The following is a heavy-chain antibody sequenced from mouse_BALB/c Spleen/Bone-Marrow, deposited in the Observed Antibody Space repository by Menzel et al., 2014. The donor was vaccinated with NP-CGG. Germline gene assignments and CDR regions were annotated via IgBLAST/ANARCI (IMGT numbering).Heavy chain of an antibody. D-gene: IGHD2-1*01. Sequence: QVQLQQSGAELVKPGASVKLSRKASGYTFTSHWMHWVKQRPGQGLEWIGEINPSNGRSNYNEKFKSKATLTVDKSSSTAYMQLSSPTSEDSAVYYCARRGNYGAMDYWGQGPSVTVSS. CDR3: ARRGNYGAMDY. CDR2: INPSNGRS. J-gene: IGHJ4*01. V-gene: IGHV1S81*02. CDR1: GYTFTSHW.